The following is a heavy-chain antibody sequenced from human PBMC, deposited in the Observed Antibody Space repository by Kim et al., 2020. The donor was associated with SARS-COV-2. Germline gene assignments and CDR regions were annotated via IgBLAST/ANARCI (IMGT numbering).Heavy chain of an antibody. CDR2: IIPIFGTA. J-gene: IGHJ6*02. D-gene: IGHD6-13*01. CDR3: ARTQQQLDQNYGMDV. Sequence: SVKVSCKASGGTFSSYAISWVRQAPGQGLEWMGGIIPIFGTANYAQKFQGRVTITADESTSTAYMELSSLRSEDTAVYYCARTQQQLDQNYGMDVWGQGTTVTVSS. V-gene: IGHV1-69*13. CDR1: GGTFSSYA.